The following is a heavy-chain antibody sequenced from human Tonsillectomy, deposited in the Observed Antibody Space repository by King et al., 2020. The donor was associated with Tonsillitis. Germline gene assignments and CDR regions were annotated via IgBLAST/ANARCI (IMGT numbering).Heavy chain of an antibody. J-gene: IGHJ6*01. CDR1: GYSISSGYY. CDR3: ARIQRAGSCGGGSRLRNRTTVNYYDGMGG. Sequence: VQLQESGPGLVKPSATLSLTCTVSGYSISSGYYWGWIRQPPGKELEWIGSIYHSGSTYYNPSLKSQVTIAVDTSKNQFSLKLSSVAAADTAVYYGARIQRAGSCGGGSRLRNRTTVNYYDGMGGWAQGTKVTDSS. D-gene: IGHD2-15*01. CDR2: IYHSGST. V-gene: IGHV4-38-2*02.